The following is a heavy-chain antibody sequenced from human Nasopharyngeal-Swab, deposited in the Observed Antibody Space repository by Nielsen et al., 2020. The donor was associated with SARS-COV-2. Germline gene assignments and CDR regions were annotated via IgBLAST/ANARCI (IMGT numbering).Heavy chain of an antibody. V-gene: IGHV1-69*06. D-gene: IGHD5-18*01. CDR3: ARAPGGIQLWLPYRDAFDI. CDR2: IIPIFDTA. J-gene: IGHJ3*02. Sequence: SVKVACKASGGTFSSYAISWVRQAPGQGLEWMGGIIPIFDTANYAQKFQGRVTITADKSTSTAYMELSSLRSEDTAVYYYARAPGGIQLWLPYRDAFDIWGQGTMVTVSS. CDR1: GGTFSSYA.